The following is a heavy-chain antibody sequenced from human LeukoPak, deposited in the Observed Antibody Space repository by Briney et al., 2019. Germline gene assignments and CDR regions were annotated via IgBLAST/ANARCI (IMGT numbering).Heavy chain of an antibody. CDR1: GFTVSSNY. J-gene: IGHJ1*01. CDR3: AKAVYYYDSSGRHPAEYFQH. CDR2: IFSASYT. Sequence: GGSLRLSCAASGFTVSSNYMSWVRQAPGKGLEWVSVIFSASYTFYADSVKGRFTISRDTSKNTLYLQMNSLRAEDTAVYYCAKAVYYYDSSGRHPAEYFQHWGQGTLVTVSS. V-gene: IGHV3-53*01. D-gene: IGHD3-22*01.